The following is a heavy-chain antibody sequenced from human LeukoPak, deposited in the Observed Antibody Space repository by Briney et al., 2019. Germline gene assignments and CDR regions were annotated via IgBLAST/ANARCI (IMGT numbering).Heavy chain of an antibody. V-gene: IGHV1-69*13. CDR1: GGTFSSYA. D-gene: IGHD3-3*01. Sequence: ASVKVSCKASGGTFSSYATSWVRQAPGQGLEWMGGIIPIFGTANYAQKFQGRVTITADESTSTAYMELSSLRSEDTAVYYCARGSITIFGVAPPYYYYMDVWGKGTTVTVSS. CDR3: ARGSITIFGVAPPYYYYMDV. J-gene: IGHJ6*03. CDR2: IIPIFGTA.